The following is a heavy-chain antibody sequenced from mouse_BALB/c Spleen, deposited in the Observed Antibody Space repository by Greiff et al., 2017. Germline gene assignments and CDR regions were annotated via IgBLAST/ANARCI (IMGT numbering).Heavy chain of an antibody. CDR3: ARGDDY. CDR1: GFTFSSFG. Sequence: DVHLVESGGGLVQPGGSRKLSCAASGFTFSSFGMHWVRQAPEKGLEWVAYISSGSSTIYYADTVKGRFTISRDNPKNTLFLQMTSLRSEDTAMYYCARGDDYWGQGTTLTVSS. J-gene: IGHJ2*01. CDR2: ISSGSSTI. V-gene: IGHV5-17*02.